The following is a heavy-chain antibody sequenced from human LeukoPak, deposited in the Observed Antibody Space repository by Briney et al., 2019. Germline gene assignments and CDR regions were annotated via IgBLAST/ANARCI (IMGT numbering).Heavy chain of an antibody. D-gene: IGHD3-10*01. CDR1: GGSISNYY. V-gene: IGHV4-59*01. CDR2: IYDSGST. CDR3: ARGSISMVRGVIIIEY. Sequence: PSGTLSLTCSVSGGSISNYYWTWIRQPPGKGLEWIGYIYDSGSTNYNPSLKSRVTISVDTSKNQFSLKLSSVTAADTAVYYCARGSISMVRGVIIIEYWGQGTLVTVSS. J-gene: IGHJ4*02.